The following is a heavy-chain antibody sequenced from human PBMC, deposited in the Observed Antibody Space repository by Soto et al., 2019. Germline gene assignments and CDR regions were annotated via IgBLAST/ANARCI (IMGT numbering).Heavy chain of an antibody. Sequence: GGSLRLSCTASGFTFGDYAMSWVRQAPGKGLEWVGFIRSKAYGGTTEYAASVKGRFTISRDDSKSIAYLQMNSLKTEDTAVYYCTRDSAPYCSGGSCYLGTHFFWGQGTLVTVSS. CDR3: TRDSAPYCSGGSCYLGTHFF. V-gene: IGHV3-49*04. J-gene: IGHJ4*02. D-gene: IGHD2-15*01. CDR2: IRSKAYGGTT. CDR1: GFTFGDYA.